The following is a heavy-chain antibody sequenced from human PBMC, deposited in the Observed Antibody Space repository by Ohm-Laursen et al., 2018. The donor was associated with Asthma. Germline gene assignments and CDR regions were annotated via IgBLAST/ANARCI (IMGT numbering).Heavy chain of an antibody. D-gene: IGHD6-13*01. V-gene: IGHV3-30*18. CDR2: ISYDGSNK. CDR1: GFTFSSYA. J-gene: IGHJ6*02. Sequence: RSLSLSFTASGFTFSSYAMHWVRQAPGQGLGWVAVISYDGSNKSYADSVKGRFTISRDNSKSTLYLQMNSLRAEDTAVYYCAKNSGGSSWTGSRYGLDVWGQGTTVTVSS. CDR3: AKNSGGSSWTGSRYGLDV.